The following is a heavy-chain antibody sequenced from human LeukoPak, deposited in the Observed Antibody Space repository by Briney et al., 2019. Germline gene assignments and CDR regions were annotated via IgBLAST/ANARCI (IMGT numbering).Heavy chain of an antibody. CDR2: INPYSGGT. V-gene: IGHV1-2*02. Sequence: ASVKVSCKASGYTFTGYYMNWVRQAPGQGLEWMGWINPYSGGTNYAQKFQGRVTMTRDTSISTAYMELSRLRSDDTAVYYCARGRNPYYDILTGYPTNDWFDPWGQGTLVTVSS. CDR3: ARGRNPYYDILTGYPTNDWFDP. CDR1: GYTFTGYY. D-gene: IGHD3-9*01. J-gene: IGHJ5*02.